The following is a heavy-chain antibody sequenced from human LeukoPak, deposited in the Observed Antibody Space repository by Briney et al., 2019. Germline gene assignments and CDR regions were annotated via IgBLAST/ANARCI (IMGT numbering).Heavy chain of an antibody. CDR3: AKDEDYGDYPFDY. Sequence: GGSLRLSCAASGFTFSSYAMSWVRQAPGKGLEWVSAISGSGGSTYYADSVKGRFTISRDNSKNTQYLQMNSLRAEDTAVYYCAKDEDYGDYPFDYWAREPWSPSPQ. CDR2: ISGSGGST. D-gene: IGHD4-17*01. J-gene: IGHJ4*02. V-gene: IGHV3-23*01. CDR1: GFTFSSYA.